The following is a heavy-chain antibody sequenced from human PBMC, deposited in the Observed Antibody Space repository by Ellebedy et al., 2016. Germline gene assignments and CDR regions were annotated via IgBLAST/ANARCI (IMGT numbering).Heavy chain of an antibody. D-gene: IGHD6-13*01. CDR3: ARAPAAATGTGRNWFDP. V-gene: IGHV1-3*01. CDR2: INAGSGNT. Sequence: ASVKVSCKASGYTFTNYAMHWVRQAPGQRLEWMGWINAGSGNTKCSQKFQGRVTMTRDTSASTVYMELSSLRSEDTAVYYCARAPAAATGTGRNWFDPWGQGTLVTVSS. CDR1: GYTFTNYA. J-gene: IGHJ5*02.